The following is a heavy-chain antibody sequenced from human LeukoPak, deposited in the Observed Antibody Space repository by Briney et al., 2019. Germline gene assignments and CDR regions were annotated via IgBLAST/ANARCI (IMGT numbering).Heavy chain of an antibody. V-gene: IGHV3-30-3*01. Sequence: GGSLRLSCAASGFTFSSYAMHWVRQAPGKGLEWVAVISYDGSNKYYAGSVKGRFTISRDNSKNTLYLQMNSLRAEDTAVYYCARTKQYSSSWYRPYYYYGMDVWGQGTTVTVSS. CDR3: ARTKQYSSSWYRPYYYYGMDV. CDR1: GFTFSSYA. D-gene: IGHD6-13*01. J-gene: IGHJ6*02. CDR2: ISYDGSNK.